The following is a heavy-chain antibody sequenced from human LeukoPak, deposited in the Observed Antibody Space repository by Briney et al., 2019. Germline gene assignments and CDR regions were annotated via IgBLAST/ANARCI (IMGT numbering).Heavy chain of an antibody. CDR2: INPNSGGT. V-gene: IGHV1-2*02. J-gene: IGHJ6*02. CDR3: ARLGGPPGSGWYSPYYYYGMDV. CDR1: GYTFTGYY. Sequence: ASVKVSCKASGYTFTGYYMHWVRQAPGQGLEWMGWINPNSGGTNYAQKFQGRVTMTRDTSISTAYMELSRLRSEDTAVYYCARLGGPPGSGWYSPYYYYGMDVWGQGTTVTVSS. D-gene: IGHD6-19*01.